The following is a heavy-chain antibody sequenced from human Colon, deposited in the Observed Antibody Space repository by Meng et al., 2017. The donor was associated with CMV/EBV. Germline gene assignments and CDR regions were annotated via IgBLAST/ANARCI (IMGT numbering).Heavy chain of an antibody. CDR3: ARPPTGALRFYGVDV. CDR2: ISSSGDRT. CDR1: GFTFSKYF. D-gene: IGHD1-1*01. J-gene: IGHJ6*02. V-gene: IGHV3-23*01. Sequence: GGSLRLSCEVSGFTFSKYFMTWVRQTPGKGLEWVAAISSSGDRTYYADSMEGRFTISRDKSKNASYLQMDGLRGDDTAVYYCARPPTGALRFYGVDVWGPGTTVTVSS.